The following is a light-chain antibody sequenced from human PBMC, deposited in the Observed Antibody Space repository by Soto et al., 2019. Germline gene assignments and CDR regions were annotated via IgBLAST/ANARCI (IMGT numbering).Light chain of an antibody. CDR1: QSISDS. J-gene: IGKJ4*01. V-gene: IGKV1-39*01. Sequence: DIQMTQSPSSLSASVGDRVTITCRASQSISDSLNWYQHKPGTAPKLLIYVASSSQSGVPSRFSGGGSGTDFTLTISSLQPEDFVTYFCQQSFSFPATFGGGTKVEIK. CDR2: VAS. CDR3: QQSFSFPAT.